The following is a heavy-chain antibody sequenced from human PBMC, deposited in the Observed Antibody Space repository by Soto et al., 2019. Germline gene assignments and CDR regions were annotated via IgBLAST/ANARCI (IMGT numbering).Heavy chain of an antibody. Sequence: XGSLIVSCASSGFMFSTTYMSLVRQAPGKGLEWLTTIEGSGEITYYADSVKGRFTISRDNSKSTVYLQMDSLTADDTAVYFCVKNSGWFNTWGQGTPVTVSS. CDR3: VKNSGWFNT. CDR2: IEGSGEIT. D-gene: IGHD3-10*01. J-gene: IGHJ5*02. V-gene: IGHV3-23*01. CDR1: GFMFSTTY.